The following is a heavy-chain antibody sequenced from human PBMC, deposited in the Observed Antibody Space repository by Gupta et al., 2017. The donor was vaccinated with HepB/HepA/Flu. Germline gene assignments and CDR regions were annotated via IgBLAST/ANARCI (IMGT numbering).Heavy chain of an antibody. J-gene: IGHJ6*02. CDR2: ITNDGSNK. Sequence: QVQLVASGGGVVQPGGSLRLSCARSGFTFSTYSMYWVRQAPGKGLEWVAIITNDGSNKYYADSVKGRFTISRDNSKDTLYLQMDSLRVEDTAVFYCARSHFTNNWIYGMDVWGQGTTVSVSS. CDR1: GFTFSTYS. V-gene: IGHV3-30*04. CDR3: ARSHFTNNWIYGMDV. D-gene: IGHD2-2*01.